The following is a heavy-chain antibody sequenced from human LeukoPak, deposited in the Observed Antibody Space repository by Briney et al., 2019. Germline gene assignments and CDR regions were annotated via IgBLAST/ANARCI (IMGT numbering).Heavy chain of an antibody. J-gene: IGHJ4*02. CDR3: ARDHLLLHYFDY. CDR2: INPSGGST. Sequence: GASVKVSCKASGYTFTSYYMHWVRQAPGLGLEWMGIINPSGGSTSYAQKFQGRVTMTGDTSTSTVYMELSSLRSEDTAVYYCARDHLLLHYFDYWGQGTLVTVSS. V-gene: IGHV1-46*01. D-gene: IGHD2-15*01. CDR1: GYTFTSYY.